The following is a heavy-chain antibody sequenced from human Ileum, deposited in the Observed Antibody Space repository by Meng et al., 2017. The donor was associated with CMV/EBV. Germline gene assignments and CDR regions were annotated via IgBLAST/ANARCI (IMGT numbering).Heavy chain of an antibody. CDR2: LYYNGPT. Sequence: LTCAVSGVSISSSAYFWGWIRQPPGKGLEWIASLYYNGPTFYNPSLKSRVITSIDTSKNQLSLKLSSVTAADTAVYYCAREVRGFGPWGQGILVTVSS. CDR1: GVSISSSAYF. V-gene: IGHV4-39*07. CDR3: AREVRGFGP. J-gene: IGHJ5*02.